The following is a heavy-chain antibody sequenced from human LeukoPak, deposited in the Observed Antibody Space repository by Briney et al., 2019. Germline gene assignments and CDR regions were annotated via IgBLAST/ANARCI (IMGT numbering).Heavy chain of an antibody. D-gene: IGHD3-10*01. J-gene: IGHJ6*02. CDR2: TYPGDSDT. V-gene: IGHV5-51*01. Sequence: GESLKISCKGSGYSFTSYWIGWVRQMPGKGLEWMGITYPGDSDTRYSPSFQGQVTISADKSISTAYLQWSSLKASDTAMYYCARSYYGSGSYFRDYYYYGMDVWGQGTTVTVSS. CDR3: ARSYYGSGSYFRDYYYYGMDV. CDR1: GYSFTSYW.